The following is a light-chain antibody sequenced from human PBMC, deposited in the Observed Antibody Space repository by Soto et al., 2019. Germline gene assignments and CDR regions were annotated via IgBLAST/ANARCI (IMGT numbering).Light chain of an antibody. CDR3: QXRHNWPRT. Sequence: ELVMTQSPATLSVSPGDRVSLSCRASQSVSNYLAWYRQKPGQAPRLLISGASNRATGIPDRFSGSGSGTDLTLTISSLEPDDFAVYYCQXRHNWPRTXGQGTKVDIK. CDR2: GAS. J-gene: IGKJ1*01. CDR1: QSVSNY. V-gene: IGKV3-11*01.